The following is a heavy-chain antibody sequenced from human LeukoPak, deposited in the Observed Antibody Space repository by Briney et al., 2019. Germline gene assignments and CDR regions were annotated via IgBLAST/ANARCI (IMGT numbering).Heavy chain of an antibody. Sequence: GGSLRLSCAASGFTFSTFAMIWVRQPPGKGLEWVSSIFPSGGEIHYADSVKGRFTMSRDNAKNSLYLQMNSLRAEDTAVYYCARDVGFGGYSRGIFDYWGQGTLVTVSS. D-gene: IGHD3-10*01. J-gene: IGHJ4*02. CDR2: IFPSGGEI. CDR3: ARDVGFGGYSRGIFDY. CDR1: GFTFSTFA. V-gene: IGHV3-21*01.